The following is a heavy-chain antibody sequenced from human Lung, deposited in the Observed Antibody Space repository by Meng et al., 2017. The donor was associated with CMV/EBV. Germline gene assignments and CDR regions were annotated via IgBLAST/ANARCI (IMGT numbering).Heavy chain of an antibody. CDR2: LIPILNAP. V-gene: IGHV1-69*10. Sequence: SXXVSXKASGDMFSTYAITWVRQAPGQGLEWMGELIPILNAPNYAQKLQGRVRITADKSTTTAYMELSSLRSDDTAVYYCARALREYSSSSSATWGQGTLVTVSS. D-gene: IGHD6-6*01. J-gene: IGHJ5*02. CDR3: ARALREYSSSSSAT. CDR1: GDMFSTYA.